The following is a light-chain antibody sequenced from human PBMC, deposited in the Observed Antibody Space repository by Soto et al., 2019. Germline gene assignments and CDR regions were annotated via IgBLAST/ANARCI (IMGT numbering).Light chain of an antibody. J-gene: IGLJ1*01. V-gene: IGLV2-11*01. CDR2: DVS. Sequence: QSALTQPRSVSGTPGQTVTISCTGTSSDVGGYNYVSWYQQHPVKAPQLMIYDVSKRPSGVPDRFSGSKSGNTASLTISGRQAEDDADYYCGSYAGSYTYVFGTGTKLTVL. CDR3: GSYAGSYTYV. CDR1: SSDVGGYNY.